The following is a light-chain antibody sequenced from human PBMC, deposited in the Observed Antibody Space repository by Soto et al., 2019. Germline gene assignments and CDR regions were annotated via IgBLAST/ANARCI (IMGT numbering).Light chain of an antibody. CDR3: QQYNNWPTWT. CDR2: GAS. CDR1: QRVSIKY. V-gene: IGKV3-20*01. J-gene: IGKJ1*01. Sequence: EIVLTQSPGTLSLSPGETTTLSCRASQRVSIKYLAWYQQKPGQAPRLLIYGASGRANGIPDRFSGSESGTDLTLTISSLQSEDFAVYYCQQYNNWPTWTFGQGAQVDIK.